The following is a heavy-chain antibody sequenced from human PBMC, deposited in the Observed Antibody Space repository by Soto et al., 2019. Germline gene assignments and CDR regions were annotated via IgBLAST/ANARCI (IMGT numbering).Heavy chain of an antibody. V-gene: IGHV3-9*01. D-gene: IGHD3-3*01. J-gene: IGHJ4*02. Sequence: PGGSLRLSCVGTGLNFDDFAMHWVRQAPGKGLEWVSGITWNSRVLAYADSVKGRLTISRDNARNSLYLQMDSLRDEDTALYYCAKGRHDFWSPYYFDSWGQGTLVTVSS. CDR2: ITWNSRVL. CDR3: AKGRHDFWSPYYFDS. CDR1: GLNFDDFA.